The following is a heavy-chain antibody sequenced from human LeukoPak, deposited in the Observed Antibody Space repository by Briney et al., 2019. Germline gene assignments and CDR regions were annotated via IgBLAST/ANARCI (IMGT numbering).Heavy chain of an antibody. Sequence: PGGSLRLSCAASGFTFSSYGMHWVRQAPGKGLEWVAVIWYDGSNKYYADSVKGRFTISRDNAKNSLYLQMNSLRAEDTAVYYCARSSGWLVDYWGQGTLVTVSS. CDR1: GFTFSSYG. J-gene: IGHJ4*02. CDR3: ARSSGWLVDY. V-gene: IGHV3-33*01. D-gene: IGHD6-19*01. CDR2: IWYDGSNK.